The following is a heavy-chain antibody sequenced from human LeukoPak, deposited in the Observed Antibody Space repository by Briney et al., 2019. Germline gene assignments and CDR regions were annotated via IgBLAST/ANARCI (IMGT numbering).Heavy chain of an antibody. V-gene: IGHV4-34*01. D-gene: IGHD3-22*01. CDR1: GGSFSGYY. Sequence: SETLSLTCAVYGGSFSGYYWSWIRQPPGKGLEWIGEINHSGSTNYNPSLTSRVNISVDTSKKQFSLKLSSVTAADTAVYYCVTYYFDSSGPKKNYWGQGTLVTVSS. CDR3: VTYYFDSSGPKKNY. J-gene: IGHJ4*02. CDR2: INHSGST.